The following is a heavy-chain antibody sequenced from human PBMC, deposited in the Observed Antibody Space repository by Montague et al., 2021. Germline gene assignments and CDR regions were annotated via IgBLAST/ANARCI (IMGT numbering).Heavy chain of an antibody. CDR2: VSHGGRT. J-gene: IGHJ6*03. CDR1: RSLINSDYY. CDR3: ARERDRYYYMDI. Sequence: SETLSLTCTVSRSLINSDYYWGWLRQPPGKGLEWMGSVSHGGRTYYNPFLNSRVTISVDTSNNHFSLKLSSVTAADTAMHYCARERDRYYYMDIWGKGTTITVSS. V-gene: IGHV4-38-2*02.